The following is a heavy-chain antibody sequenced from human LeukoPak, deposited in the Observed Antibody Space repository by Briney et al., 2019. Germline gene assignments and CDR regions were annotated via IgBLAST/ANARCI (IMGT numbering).Heavy chain of an antibody. V-gene: IGHV4-39*01. CDR1: GGSITTSDFD. D-gene: IGHD1-26*01. J-gene: IGHJ4*02. CDR3: ARFKGGTGFDY. Sequence: TSETLSLTCTVSGGSITTSDFDWAWIRQPQGQGFEWIATISSSGKAYYYPSLMSRVTISVDTSKNQFSLDVTSVTAADTGLFYCARFKGGTGFDYWGRGILVIVS. CDR2: ISSSGKA.